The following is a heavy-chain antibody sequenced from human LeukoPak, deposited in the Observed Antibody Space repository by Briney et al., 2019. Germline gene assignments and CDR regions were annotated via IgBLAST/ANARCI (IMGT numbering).Heavy chain of an antibody. D-gene: IGHD6-6*01. CDR2: IIPIFGTA. CDR3: AQRPYSSSWGAFDY. J-gene: IGHJ4*02. V-gene: IGHV1-69*05. CDR1: GGTFSSYA. Sequence: GASVKVSCKASGGTFSSYAISWVRQAPGQGLEWMGGIIPIFGTANYAQKFQGRVTITTDESTSTAYMELSSLRSEDTAVYYCAQRPYSSSWGAFDYWGQGTLVTVSS.